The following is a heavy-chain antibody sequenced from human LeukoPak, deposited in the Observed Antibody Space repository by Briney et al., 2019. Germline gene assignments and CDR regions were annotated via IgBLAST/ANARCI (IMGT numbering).Heavy chain of an antibody. CDR2: ISGSGSST. V-gene: IGHV3-23*01. Sequence: GGSLRLSCAASGFTFSSYAMSWVRQAPGKGLEWVSAISGSGSSTYYADSVKGRFAISRDNSKNTLYLQMNSLRAEDTAVYFCAKQDPLEGYNWFDPWGLGTLVTVSS. CDR3: AKQDPLEGYNWFDP. CDR1: GFTFSSYA. D-gene: IGHD5-24*01. J-gene: IGHJ5*02.